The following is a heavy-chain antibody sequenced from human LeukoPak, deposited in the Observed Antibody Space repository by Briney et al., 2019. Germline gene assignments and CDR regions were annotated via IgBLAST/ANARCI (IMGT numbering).Heavy chain of an antibody. CDR3: AKDLRNKD. CDR2: ISGSGGST. D-gene: IGHD1-14*01. J-gene: IGHJ4*02. CDR1: RFSFSSYG. V-gene: IGHV3-23*01. Sequence: GGSLRLSCAGSRFSFSSYGMHWVRQAPGKGLEWVSAISGSGGSTYYADSVKGRFTISRDNSKNTLYLQMNSLRAEDTAVYYCAKDLRNKDWGQGTLVTVSS.